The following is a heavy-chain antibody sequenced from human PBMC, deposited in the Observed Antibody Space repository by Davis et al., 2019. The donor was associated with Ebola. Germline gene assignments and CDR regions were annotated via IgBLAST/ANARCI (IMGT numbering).Heavy chain of an antibody. CDR1: GYNFTNYW. CDR2: IYPGDSDI. V-gene: IGHV5-51*01. D-gene: IGHD3-10*01. J-gene: IGHJ5*02. CDR3: ARITMVRGPSP. Sequence: GESLKISCKGSGYNFTNYWIGWVRQMPGEGLEWMGIIYPGDSDIRYSPSFQGQVTISADKSISTAYLQWSSLKASDTAMYYCARITMVRGPSPWGQGTLVTVSS.